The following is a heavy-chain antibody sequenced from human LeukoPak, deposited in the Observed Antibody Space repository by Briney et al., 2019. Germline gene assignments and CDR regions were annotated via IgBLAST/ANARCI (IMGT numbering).Heavy chain of an antibody. J-gene: IGHJ6*02. D-gene: IGHD6-13*01. CDR3: ARYSSSFTYGMDV. CDR2: IIPILGIA. V-gene: IGHV1-69*04. CDR1: GGTFSSYA. Sequence: SVKVSCKASGGTFSSYAISWVRQAPGQGLEWMGRIIPILGIANYAQKFQGRVTITADKSTSTAYMELSSLRSEDTAVYYCARYSSSFTYGMDVWGQGTTVTVSS.